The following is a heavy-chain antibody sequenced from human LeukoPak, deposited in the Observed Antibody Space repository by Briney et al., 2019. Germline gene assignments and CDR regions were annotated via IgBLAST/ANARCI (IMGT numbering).Heavy chain of an antibody. CDR3: ARHANFGRGGLTYSGRDYHNYLDV. J-gene: IGHJ6*03. Sequence: GESLKISCEASGYSFANYWTGWVRQVPGKSLDWMGIIYPGDSDNKFIPFFQGQVTISADKSFSTAYLQWSSLKVSDTAIYYCARHANFGRGGLTYSGRDYHNYLDVWGKGTTVTVSS. V-gene: IGHV5-51*01. CDR1: GYSFANYW. D-gene: IGHD6-13*01. CDR2: IYPGDSDN.